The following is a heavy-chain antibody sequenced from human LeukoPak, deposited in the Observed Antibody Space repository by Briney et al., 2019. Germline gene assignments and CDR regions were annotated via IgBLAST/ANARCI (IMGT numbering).Heavy chain of an antibody. CDR2: IYYSGST. D-gene: IGHD6-19*01. V-gene: IGHV4-59*01. J-gene: IGHJ4*02. CDR1: GGSISSYY. CDR3: ARAVSAVAGQTYYFDY. Sequence: SETLSLTCTVSGGSISSYYWSWIRQPPGKGLEWIGYIYYSGSTNYNPSLKSRVTISVDTSKNQFSLKLSSVTAADTAVYYCARAVSAVAGQTYYFDYWGQGPLVTVSS.